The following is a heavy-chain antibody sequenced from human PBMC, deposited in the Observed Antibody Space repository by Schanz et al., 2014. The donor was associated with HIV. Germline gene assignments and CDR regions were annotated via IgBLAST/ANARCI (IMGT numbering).Heavy chain of an antibody. V-gene: IGHV3-48*02. D-gene: IGHD4-4*01. CDR2: ISSSSSTI. CDR1: GFTFSSYS. J-gene: IGHJ6*02. Sequence: EVQLVESGGGLVQPGGSLRLSCAASGFTFSSYSMNWVRQAPGKGLEWVSYISSSSSTIYYADSVKGRFTISRDNAKNSLYLQMNSLRDEDTAVYYCARDKYSNYGYYYYGMDVWGQGTTVTVSS. CDR3: ARDKYSNYGYYYYGMDV.